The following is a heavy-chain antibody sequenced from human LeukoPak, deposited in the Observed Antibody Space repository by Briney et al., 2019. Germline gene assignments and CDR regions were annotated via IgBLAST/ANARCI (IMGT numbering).Heavy chain of an antibody. V-gene: IGHV4-59*01. CDR2: IYYSGST. J-gene: IGHJ6*02. CDR3: ARTIFKSDSSGYAYYYGMDV. CDR1: GGSISSYY. D-gene: IGHD3-22*01. Sequence: TSETLSLTCTVSGGSISSYYWSWIRQPPGKGLEWIGYIYYSGSTNYNPSLKSRVTISVDTSKNQFSLKLSSVTAADTAVYYCARTIFKSDSSGYAYYYGMDVWGQGTTVTVSS.